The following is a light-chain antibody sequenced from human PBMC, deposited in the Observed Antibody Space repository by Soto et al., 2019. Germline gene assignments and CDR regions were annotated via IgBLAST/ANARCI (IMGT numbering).Light chain of an antibody. CDR1: SSNIGAGYD. Sequence: QAVVTQPPSVSGAPGQRVNISCTGSSSNIGAGYDVHWYQQLPGTAPKLLIYGNSNRPSGVPDRFSGSKSGTSASLAITGLQAEDEADYYCQFYDSSLSVVFGGGTKLTVL. CDR3: QFYDSSLSVV. V-gene: IGLV1-40*01. CDR2: GNS. J-gene: IGLJ2*01.